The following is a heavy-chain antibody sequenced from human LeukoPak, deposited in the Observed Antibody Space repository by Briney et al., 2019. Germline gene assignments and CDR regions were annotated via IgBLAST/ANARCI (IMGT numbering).Heavy chain of an antibody. D-gene: IGHD6-13*01. V-gene: IGHV3-30*02. J-gene: IGHJ4*02. CDR2: IRYDGSNK. CDR3: AKDEAFMAAGGSGLVGY. CDR1: GFTFSSYG. Sequence: GGSLRLSCAASGFTFSSYGMHWVRQAPGKGLEWVAFIRYDGSNKYYADSVKGRFTISRDNSKNTLYLQMNSLRAEDTAVYFCAKDEAFMAAGGSGLVGYWGQGTLVTVSS.